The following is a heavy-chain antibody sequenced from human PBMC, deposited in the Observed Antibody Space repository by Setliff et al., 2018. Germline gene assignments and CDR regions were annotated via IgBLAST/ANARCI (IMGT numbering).Heavy chain of an antibody. V-gene: IGHV1-46*01. Sequence: PSVKVSCKASGYSFTGYYMHWVRQAPGQGLEWMGIIHTGGGSASYAQKFQGRVTMTSDTSTSTVYMEVNSVTSDDTAIYYCARGGMAAAGRKGVFEYWGQGTVVTVSS. J-gene: IGHJ4*02. CDR3: ARGGMAAAGRKGVFEY. D-gene: IGHD6-13*01. CDR2: IHTGGGSA. CDR1: GYSFTGYY.